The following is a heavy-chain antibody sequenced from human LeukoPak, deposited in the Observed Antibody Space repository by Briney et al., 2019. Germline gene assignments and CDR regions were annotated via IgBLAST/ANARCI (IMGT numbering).Heavy chain of an antibody. J-gene: IGHJ5*02. V-gene: IGHV4-59*01. D-gene: IGHD3-3*01. Sequence: SETLSLTCTVSGDSISSYYWSWIRQPPGKGLEWIAYIYYTGSTNYNPSLKSRVTISVDTSKNHFSLKLSSVTVADTAVYYCARGGTSALEWFGPWGQGTLVTVSS. CDR3: ARGGTSALEWFGP. CDR2: IYYTGST. CDR1: GDSISSYY.